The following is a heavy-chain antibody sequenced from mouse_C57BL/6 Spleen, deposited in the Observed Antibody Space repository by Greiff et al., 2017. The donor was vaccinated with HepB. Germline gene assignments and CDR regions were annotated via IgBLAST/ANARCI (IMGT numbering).Heavy chain of an antibody. CDR1: GYTFTSYW. CDR2: IDPSDSYT. V-gene: IGHV1-50*01. CDR3: ARRGSSYGFAY. J-gene: IGHJ3*01. D-gene: IGHD1-1*01. Sequence: QVQLQQPGAKLVKPGASVKLSCKASGYTFTSYWMQWVKQRPGQGLEWIGEIDPSDSYTNYNQKFKGKATLTVDTSSSTAYMQLSSLTSEDSAVYYCARRGSSYGFAYWGQGTLVTVSA.